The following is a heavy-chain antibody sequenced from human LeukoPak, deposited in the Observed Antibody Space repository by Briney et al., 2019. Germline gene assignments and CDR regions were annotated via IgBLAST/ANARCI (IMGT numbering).Heavy chain of an antibody. CDR2: IKQDGSEK. CDR3: ARNSYGSGSHDH. V-gene: IGHV3-7*01. Sequence: GGSLRLSCAASGFTFSSYWMSWVRQAPGKGLEWVANIKQDGSEKYYVDSVKGRFTISRDNAKSSLYLQMNSLSVEDTGVYYCARNSYGSGSHDHWGQGTLVTVSS. CDR1: GFTFSSYW. J-gene: IGHJ5*02. D-gene: IGHD3-10*01.